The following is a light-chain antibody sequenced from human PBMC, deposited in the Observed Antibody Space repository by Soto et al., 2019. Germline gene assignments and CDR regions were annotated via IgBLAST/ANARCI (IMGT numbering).Light chain of an antibody. CDR3: QQFNNYPHL. CDR1: QSISSW. J-gene: IGKJ2*01. V-gene: IGKV1-5*01. Sequence: DIQMTQSPSTLSASVGDRVTITCRASQSISSWLAWYQQKPGKAPKLLIYDASNLESGVPSRFSGIGSGTEFTLTISSLQPDDFATYYCQQFNNYPHLFGQGTKLEIK. CDR2: DAS.